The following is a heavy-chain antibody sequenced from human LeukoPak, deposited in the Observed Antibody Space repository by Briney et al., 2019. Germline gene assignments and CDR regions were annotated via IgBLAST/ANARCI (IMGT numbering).Heavy chain of an antibody. J-gene: IGHJ4*02. CDR3: ARDLRELLNY. CDR1: GFTFSRYS. D-gene: IGHD1-26*01. CDR2: ISSSSSYI. Sequence: TPGGSLRLSCAASGFTFSRYSMNWVRQAPGKGLEWVSSISSSSSYIYYADSVKGRFTISRDNAKNSLYLQMNSLRAEDTAVYYCARDLRELLNYWGQGTLVTVSS. V-gene: IGHV3-21*01.